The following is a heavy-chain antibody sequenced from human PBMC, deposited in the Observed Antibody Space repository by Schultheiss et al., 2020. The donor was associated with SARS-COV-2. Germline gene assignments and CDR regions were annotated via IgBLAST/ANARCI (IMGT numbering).Heavy chain of an antibody. V-gene: IGHV5-51*01. Sequence: GESLKISCKGSGYSFASYWIGWVRQMPGQGLEWMGIIYPGDSDTRYSPSFQGQVTMSVDKSINTAYLQWSSLKASDTAMYYCARTSVAGSYYFDYWGQGTLVTVSS. CDR2: IYPGDSDT. CDR1: GYSFASYW. J-gene: IGHJ4*02. D-gene: IGHD6-19*01. CDR3: ARTSVAGSYYFDY.